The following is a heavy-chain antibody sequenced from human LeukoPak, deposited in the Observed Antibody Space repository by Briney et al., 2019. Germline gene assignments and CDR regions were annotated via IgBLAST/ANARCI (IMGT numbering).Heavy chain of an antibody. Sequence: PGGSLRLSCAASGFTFSDYYMSWIRQAPGKGLEWVSYISSSGSTIYYADSVKGRFTISRDNAKNSLYLQMNSLRAEDTAVYYCAKALPPIWTSYYMDVWGKGTTVTVSS. D-gene: IGHD3/OR15-3a*01. V-gene: IGHV3-11*01. CDR1: GFTFSDYY. J-gene: IGHJ6*03. CDR2: ISSSGSTI. CDR3: AKALPPIWTSYYMDV.